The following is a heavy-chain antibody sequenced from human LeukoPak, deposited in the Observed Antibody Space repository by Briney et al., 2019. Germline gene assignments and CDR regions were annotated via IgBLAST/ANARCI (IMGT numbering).Heavy chain of an antibody. CDR2: MNPNSGNT. J-gene: IGHJ6*03. D-gene: IGHD1-7*01. CDR3: ARGRVRLELRTLMGYYYYMDV. V-gene: IGHV1-8*01. CDR1: GYTFTSYD. Sequence: ASVRVSCKASGYTFTSYDINWVRQATGQGLEWMGWMNPNSGNTGYAQKFQGRVTMTRNTSISTAYMELSSLRSEDTAVYYCARGRVRLELRTLMGYYYYMDVWGKGTTVTVSS.